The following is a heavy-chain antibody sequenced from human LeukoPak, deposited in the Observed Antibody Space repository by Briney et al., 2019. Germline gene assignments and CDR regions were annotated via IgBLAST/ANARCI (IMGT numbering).Heavy chain of an antibody. Sequence: GGSLRLTCVVSGFSVSNNYMSWVRQAPGKGLEWVLIIYTAGSTYYADSVKGRFTISRDNSKNTLYLQMNSLRAEDTAVYYCARDRYYYDSSGPDYWGQGTLVTVSS. D-gene: IGHD3-22*01. CDR3: ARDRYYYDSSGPDY. V-gene: IGHV3-66*01. CDR2: IYTAGST. J-gene: IGHJ4*02. CDR1: GFSVSNNY.